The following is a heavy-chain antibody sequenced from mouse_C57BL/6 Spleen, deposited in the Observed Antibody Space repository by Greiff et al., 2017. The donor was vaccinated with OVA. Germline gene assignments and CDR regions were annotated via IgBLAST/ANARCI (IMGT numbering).Heavy chain of an antibody. Sequence: EVQLQQSGAELVKPGASVKLSCTASGFNIKDYYMHWVKQRTEQGLEWIGRIDPEDGETKYAPKFQDKATITADTSSNTAYLQLSSLTSEDTAVYYCASLYYGIAYWGQGTLVTVSA. J-gene: IGHJ3*01. D-gene: IGHD2-1*01. CDR3: ASLYYGIAY. CDR2: IDPEDGET. V-gene: IGHV14-2*01. CDR1: GFNIKDYY.